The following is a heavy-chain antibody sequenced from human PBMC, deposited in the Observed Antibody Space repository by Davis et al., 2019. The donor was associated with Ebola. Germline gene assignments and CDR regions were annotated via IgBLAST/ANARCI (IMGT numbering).Heavy chain of an antibody. Sequence: MPSETLSLTCAVYGGSFSGYYWSWIRQPPGKGLEWIGEINHSGSTNYNPSLKSRVTISVDTSKNQFSLKLSSVTAADTAVYYCARERADSSSWYWFDPWGQGTLVTVSS. D-gene: IGHD6-13*01. J-gene: IGHJ5*02. CDR1: GGSFSGYY. V-gene: IGHV4-34*01. CDR3: ARERADSSSWYWFDP. CDR2: INHSGST.